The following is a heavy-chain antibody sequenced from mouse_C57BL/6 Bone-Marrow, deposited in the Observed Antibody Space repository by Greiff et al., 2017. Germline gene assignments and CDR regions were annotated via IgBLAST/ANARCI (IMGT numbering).Heavy chain of an antibody. CDR1: GYTFTSYG. V-gene: IGHV1-81*01. CDR3: ARWSPVLY. CDR2: IYPRSGNT. J-gene: IGHJ3*01. Sequence: QVQLQQSGAELARPGASEKLSCKASGYTFTSYGISWVKQRTGQGLEWIGEIYPRSGNTYYNEKFKGKATLTADKSSSTAYMELRSLTSEDSAVYFCARWSPVLYWGQGTLVTVSA.